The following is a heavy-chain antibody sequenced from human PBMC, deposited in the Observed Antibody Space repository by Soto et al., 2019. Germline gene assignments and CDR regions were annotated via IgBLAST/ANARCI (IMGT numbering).Heavy chain of an antibody. CDR2: IYPSDSDT. D-gene: IGHD3-3*01. CDR1: GYNFAGYW. V-gene: IGHV5-51*01. Sequence: GESLKISCKGSGYNFAGYWIAWVRQMPGKGLELMGIIYPSDSDTRYRPSFQGQVTISADKSISSAYLQWSSLRASDTAMYYCSRGGVSTRTFDYWGQGTPVTVSS. CDR3: SRGGVSTRTFDY. J-gene: IGHJ4*02.